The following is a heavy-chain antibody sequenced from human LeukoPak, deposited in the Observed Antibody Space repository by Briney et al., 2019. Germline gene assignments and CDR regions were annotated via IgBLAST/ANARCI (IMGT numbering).Heavy chain of an antibody. D-gene: IGHD3-22*01. V-gene: IGHV4-59*01. CDR1: GGSISSYY. J-gene: IGHJ4*02. CDR2: IYYSGST. Sequence: SETLSLTCTVSGGSISSYYWSWIRQPPGKGLEWIGYIYYSGSTNYNASLKSRVTISVDTSKNQFSLKLSSVTAADTAVYYCAREVVHYDSSGYLDYWGQGTLVTVSS. CDR3: AREVVHYDSSGYLDY.